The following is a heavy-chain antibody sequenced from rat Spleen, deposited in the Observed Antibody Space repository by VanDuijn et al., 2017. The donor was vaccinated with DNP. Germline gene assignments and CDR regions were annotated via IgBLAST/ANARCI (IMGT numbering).Heavy chain of an antibody. CDR3: TTDTTVAPFGY. CDR2: ITASSGTT. D-gene: IGHD1-8*01. Sequence: EVQLVESGGGLVQPGRSLKLSCAASGFTFSNYGMAWVRQAPKKGLEWVATITASSGTTYYRDSVKGRFTIPRDIAKDTLYLQMDSLRSEDTATYYCTTDTTVAPFGYWGQGTLVTVSS. V-gene: IGHV5S13*01. J-gene: IGHJ3*01. CDR1: GFTFSNYG.